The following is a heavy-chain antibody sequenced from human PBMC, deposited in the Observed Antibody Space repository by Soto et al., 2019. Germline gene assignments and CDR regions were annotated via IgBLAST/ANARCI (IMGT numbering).Heavy chain of an antibody. J-gene: IGHJ4*02. D-gene: IGHD2-15*01. Sequence: GGSLRLSCAASGFTFSSYAMSWVRQAPGKGLEWVSAISGSGASTYYADSVKGRFTIYRDNSKNTLYLQMNSLRAKDTAVYYCAKVRIKTGYFDYWGQGTLVTVSS. CDR1: GFTFSSYA. CDR3: AKVRIKTGYFDY. V-gene: IGHV3-23*01. CDR2: ISGSGAST.